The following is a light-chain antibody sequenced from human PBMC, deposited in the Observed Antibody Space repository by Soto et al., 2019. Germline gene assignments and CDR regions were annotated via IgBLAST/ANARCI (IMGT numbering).Light chain of an antibody. J-gene: IGKJ1*01. CDR2: DVS. V-gene: IGKV3D-20*01. CDR1: QSIISTY. Sequence: EIGLTQSPATLSLAPGDRATLSCGASQSIISTYFAWYQQKRGLAPRLLMYDVSRRATGIPDRFTGSGSGTDFTLTIDRVEPEDFAVYYCQQYGTFPWKFGQGTKVELK. CDR3: QQYGTFPWK.